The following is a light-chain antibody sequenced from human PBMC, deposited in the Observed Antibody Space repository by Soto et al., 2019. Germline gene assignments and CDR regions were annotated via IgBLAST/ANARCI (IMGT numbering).Light chain of an antibody. CDR1: ESVSTY. V-gene: IGKV3-11*01. CDR3: QQRSSWPIT. J-gene: IGKJ5*01. CDR2: DAS. Sequence: EIVLTQSPATLSVSPGERATLSCRATESVSTYLAWFQQKPGRAPRLLIYDASKRATGIPARFSGSGSGTDFTVTISSLEPEDFAVYYCQQRSSWPITFGPGTRLE.